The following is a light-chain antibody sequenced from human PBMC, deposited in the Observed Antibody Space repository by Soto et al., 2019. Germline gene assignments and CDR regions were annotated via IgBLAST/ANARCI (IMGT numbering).Light chain of an antibody. CDR2: EVT. V-gene: IGLV2-14*01. CDR1: SGDIGGYNY. CDR3: SSYTTNITPVV. Sequence: QSALTQPASVSGSPGQSITISCTGTSGDIGGYNYVSWYQQHPGKAPKLLISEVTNRPSGVSIRFSGSKSGNTASLTISGLQAEDEADYYCSSYTTNITPVVFGGGTKLTVL. J-gene: IGLJ2*01.